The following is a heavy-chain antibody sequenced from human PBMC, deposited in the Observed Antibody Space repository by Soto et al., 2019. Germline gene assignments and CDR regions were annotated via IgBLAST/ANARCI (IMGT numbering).Heavy chain of an antibody. Sequence: ASVKVSCKASGYTFTSYYMHWVRQAPGQGLEWMGIINPSGGSTSYAQKFQGRVTMTRDTSTSTVYMELSSLRSEDTAVYYCAMPLDTSRFQVAGAFDIWGQGKMVTVSS. J-gene: IGHJ3*02. CDR3: AMPLDTSRFQVAGAFDI. CDR2: INPSGGST. V-gene: IGHV1-46*01. D-gene: IGHD2-15*01. CDR1: GYTFTSYY.